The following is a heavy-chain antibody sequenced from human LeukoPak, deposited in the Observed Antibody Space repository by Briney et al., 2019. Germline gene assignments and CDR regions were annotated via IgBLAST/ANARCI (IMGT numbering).Heavy chain of an antibody. J-gene: IGHJ4*02. CDR2: ISVYNGNT. CDR1: GYTFSTYG. V-gene: IGHV1-18*01. Sequence: GASVKVSCKTSGYTFSTYGISWVRQAPGQGLEWMGWISVYNGNTNYAQKLQGRVTMTTDTSTNTAYMGLRSLRSDDTAVYFCARPRHYGSGSYYNGGYDFDYWGQGTLVTVSS. D-gene: IGHD3-10*01. CDR3: ARPRHYGSGSYYNGGYDFDY.